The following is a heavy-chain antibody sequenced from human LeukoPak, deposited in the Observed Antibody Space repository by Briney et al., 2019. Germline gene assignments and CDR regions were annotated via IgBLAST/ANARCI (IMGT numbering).Heavy chain of an antibody. D-gene: IGHD1-26*01. CDR2: ISFEASHK. Sequence: GGSLRLSCAASEFTFSNYAMHWVRQAPGKGLEWVAVISFEASHKYYADSVKGRFTISRDNAKNSLYLQMDSLRVEDTAVYYCARDPYSGNYGAYYYYYMDVWGKGTTVTISS. V-gene: IGHV3-30*04. CDR1: EFTFSNYA. CDR3: ARDPYSGNYGAYYYYYMDV. J-gene: IGHJ6*03.